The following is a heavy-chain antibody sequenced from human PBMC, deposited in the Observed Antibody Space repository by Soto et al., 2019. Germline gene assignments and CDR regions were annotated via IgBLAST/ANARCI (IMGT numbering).Heavy chain of an antibody. CDR2: IYYSGST. D-gene: IGHD3-10*01. J-gene: IGHJ4*02. V-gene: IGHV4-59*01. CDR1: GGSISSYY. CDR3: ERGRSAPSNFDY. Sequence: SETLSLTGTVSGGSISSYYWSWIRQPPGKGLEWIGYIYYSGSTNYNPSLKSRVTISVDTSKYQFSLKLSPVTDADTVVYYCERGRSAPSNFDYWGQGTLVTVSS.